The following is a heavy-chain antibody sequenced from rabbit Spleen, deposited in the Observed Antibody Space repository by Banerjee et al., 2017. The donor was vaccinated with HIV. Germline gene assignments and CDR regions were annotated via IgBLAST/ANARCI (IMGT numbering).Heavy chain of an antibody. V-gene: IGHV1S40*01. D-gene: IGHD1-1*01. CDR2: IEGGSSAFS. CDR1: GVSFSSNHY. J-gene: IGHJ2*01. Sequence: QSLEESGGDLVKPGASLTLTCTASGVSFSSNHYMCWVRQAPGKGLEWIACIEGGSSAFSYFASWPKGRFTISKTSSTTVTLQMTSLTAADTATYFCARNYVNAFDPWGQGTLVTVS. CDR3: ARNYVNAFDP.